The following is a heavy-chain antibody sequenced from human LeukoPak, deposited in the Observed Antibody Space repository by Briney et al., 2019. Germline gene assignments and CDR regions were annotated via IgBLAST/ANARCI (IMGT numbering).Heavy chain of an antibody. V-gene: IGHV4-39*07. Sequence: SETLSLTCTVSGGSISSSSYYWGWIRQPPGKGLEWIGSIYYSGSTNYNPSLKSRVTISVDTSKNQFSLKLSSVTAADTAVYYCARGRYSSGWYDAVYYYYGMDVWGQGTTVTVSS. CDR3: ARGRYSSGWYDAVYYYYGMDV. CDR1: GGSISSSSYY. J-gene: IGHJ6*02. D-gene: IGHD6-19*01. CDR2: IYYSGST.